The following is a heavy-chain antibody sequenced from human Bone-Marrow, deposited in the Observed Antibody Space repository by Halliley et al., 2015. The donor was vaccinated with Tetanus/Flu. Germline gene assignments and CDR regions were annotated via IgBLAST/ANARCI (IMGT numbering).Heavy chain of an antibody. D-gene: IGHD6-19*01. V-gene: IGHV5-51*01. CDR3: ARTYSSGWHSPFDF. J-gene: IGHJ4*02. Sequence: WIGLIYPDASDTKYSPPFRGQATVSVDKSSRTAYLQWRSLKASDSALYYCARTYSSGWHSPFDFWGQGTLVTVSS. CDR2: IYPDASDT.